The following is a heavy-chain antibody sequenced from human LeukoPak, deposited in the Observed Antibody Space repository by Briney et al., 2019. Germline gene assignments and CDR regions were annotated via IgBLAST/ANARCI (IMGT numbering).Heavy chain of an antibody. J-gene: IGHJ3*02. CDR1: GFTFSSYA. D-gene: IGHD2-21*02. Sequence: GGSLRLSCAASGFTFSSYAMSWVRQAPGKGLEWVSAISGSGGSTYYADSVKGRFTISRDNAKNSLYLQMNSLRAEDTAVYYCARAHIVVVTAMGDAFDIWGQGTMVTVSS. CDR3: ARAHIVVVTAMGDAFDI. CDR2: ISGSGGST. V-gene: IGHV3-23*01.